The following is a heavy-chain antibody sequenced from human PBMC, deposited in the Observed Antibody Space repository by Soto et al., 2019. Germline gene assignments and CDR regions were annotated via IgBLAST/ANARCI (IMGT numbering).Heavy chain of an antibody. CDR1: GYTFTGYF. J-gene: IGHJ5*02. CDR2: INSNSGAT. V-gene: IGHV1-2*02. CDR3: ARGGGTILAPLP. D-gene: IGHD3-3*01. Sequence: ASVKVSCKASGYTFTGYFMHWVRQTPGQGLEWMGWINSNSGATKYAQKFQGRVTLSRDTSISTAYMELSGLRSDDTAVYYCARGGGTILAPLPWGQGTLVTVSS.